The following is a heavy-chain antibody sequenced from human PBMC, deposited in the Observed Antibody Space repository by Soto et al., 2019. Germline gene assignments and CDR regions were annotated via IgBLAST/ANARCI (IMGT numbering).Heavy chain of an antibody. J-gene: IGHJ3*02. CDR3: ARDLKTSPTPRAFEI. Sequence: SETLSLTCTVCGGSIDSGYYYWSWIRQPPGKGLEWIGYVYYSGTTNYNPFLKSRVTLSLDKSKNQFSLKMNSVTAADTAVYYCARDLKTSPTPRAFEIWGQGPMVTVS. V-gene: IGHV4-61*01. CDR1: GGSIDSGYYY. CDR2: VYYSGTT.